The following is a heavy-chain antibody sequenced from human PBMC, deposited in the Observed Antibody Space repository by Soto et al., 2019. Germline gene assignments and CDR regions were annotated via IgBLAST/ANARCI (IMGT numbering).Heavy chain of an antibody. CDR2: FDPEDGET. D-gene: IGHD3-22*01. CDR1: GYTLTELS. J-gene: IGHJ3*02. V-gene: IGHV1-24*01. CDR3: ARDNGQRDYYDSSLDAFDI. Sequence: ASVKVSCKVSGYTLTELSMHWVRQAPGKGLEWMGGFDPEDGETIYAQKFQGRVTMTEDTSTDTAYMELSSLRSEDTAVYYCARDNGQRDYYDSSLDAFDIWGQGTMVTVSS.